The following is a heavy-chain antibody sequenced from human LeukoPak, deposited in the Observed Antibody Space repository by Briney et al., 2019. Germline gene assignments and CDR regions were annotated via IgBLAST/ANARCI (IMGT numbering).Heavy chain of an antibody. V-gene: IGHV1-46*01. J-gene: IGHJ5*02. CDR2: INPTGTTT. D-gene: IGHD1-26*01. CDR1: GYTFIHHW. CDR3: ARDNSVGGIAWWFDP. Sequence: ASVKVSCKASGYTFIHHWMHWVRQAPGQGLEWVGLINPTGTTTLYAQKFQGRITLARDMSATTDYMELSSLTSEDTAVYYCARDNSVGGIAWWFDPWGQGTLVTVSS.